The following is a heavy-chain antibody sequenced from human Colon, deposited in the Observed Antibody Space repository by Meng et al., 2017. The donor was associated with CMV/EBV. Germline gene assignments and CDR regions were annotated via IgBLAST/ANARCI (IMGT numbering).Heavy chain of an antibody. CDR2: TYNDDKT. V-gene: IGHV3-66*02. CDR1: GFTFTGNY. J-gene: IGHJ4*02. CDR3: AAPGPSMIVVAY. D-gene: IGHD3-22*01. Sequence: GESLKISCATSGFTFTGNYVSWVRQAPGKGLEWVSITYNDDKTYYADSVTGRFTISRDDSKNTLYLQMNSLRPEDTAVYYCAAPGPSMIVVAYWGQGTLVTVSS.